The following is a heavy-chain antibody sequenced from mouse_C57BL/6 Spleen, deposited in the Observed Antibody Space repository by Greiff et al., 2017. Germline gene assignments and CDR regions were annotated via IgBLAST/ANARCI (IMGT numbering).Heavy chain of an antibody. Sequence: QVQLQQPGAELVKPGASVKVSCKASGYTFTSYWMHWVKQRPGQGLEWIGRIHPSDSVTNYNQKFKGKATLTVDKSSSTAYMQLSSLTSEDSAVYYCAISHYYRRDAMDYWGQGTSVTVSS. CDR2: IHPSDSVT. CDR3: AISHYYRRDAMDY. J-gene: IGHJ4*01. V-gene: IGHV1-74*01. D-gene: IGHD1-2*01. CDR1: GYTFTSYW.